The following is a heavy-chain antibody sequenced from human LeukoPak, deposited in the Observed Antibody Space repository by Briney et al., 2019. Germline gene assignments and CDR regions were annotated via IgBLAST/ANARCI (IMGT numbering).Heavy chain of an antibody. J-gene: IGHJ4*02. CDR3: AKDNFYCGGDCHFFDY. CDR1: GFTFSSYS. CDR2: ISSSSSYI. D-gene: IGHD2-21*02. V-gene: IGHV3-21*01. Sequence: PGGSLRLSCAASGFTFSSYSMNWVRQAPGKGLEWVSSISSSSSYIYYADSVKGRFTISRDNSKNTLYLQMNSLRAEDTAVYYCAKDNFYCGGDCHFFDYWGQGTLVTVSS.